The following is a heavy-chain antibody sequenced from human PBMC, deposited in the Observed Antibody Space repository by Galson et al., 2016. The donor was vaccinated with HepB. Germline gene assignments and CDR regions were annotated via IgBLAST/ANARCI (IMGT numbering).Heavy chain of an antibody. CDR1: GGSLSGEH. CDR3: ARSGSRYNWNDDTLGSYYYYFMDV. J-gene: IGHJ6*04. D-gene: IGHD1-20*01. CDR2: TNSRGST. Sequence: SETLSLTCAVHGGSLSGEHWTWIRQPPGKGLEWIAETNSRGSTQYNSSLKSRVIIYVDMSNNQFSLKLSSVTAADTAVYYCARSGSRYNWNDDTLGSYYYYFMDVWGKGTTVTVSS. V-gene: IGHV4-34*01.